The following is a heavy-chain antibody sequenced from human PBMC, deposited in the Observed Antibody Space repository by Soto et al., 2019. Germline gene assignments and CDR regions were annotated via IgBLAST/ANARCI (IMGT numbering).Heavy chain of an antibody. CDR3: ARELSWGKAFDI. D-gene: IGHD7-27*01. Sequence: GGSLRLSCAASGFTFSSYSMNWVRQAPGKGLEWVSSISSSSSYIYYADSVKGRFTISRDNAKNSLYLQMNSLRAEDTAVYYCARELSWGKAFDIWGQGTMVTVSS. CDR1: GFTFSSYS. CDR2: ISSSSSYI. J-gene: IGHJ3*02. V-gene: IGHV3-21*01.